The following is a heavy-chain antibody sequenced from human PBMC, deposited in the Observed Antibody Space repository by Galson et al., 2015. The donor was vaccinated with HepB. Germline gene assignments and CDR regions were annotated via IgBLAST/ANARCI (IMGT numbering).Heavy chain of an antibody. J-gene: IGHJ6*02. V-gene: IGHV3-7*05. CDR1: EFILSMYW. D-gene: IGHD3-10*01. CDR3: ARVKRGEWYSFYYYGMDV. Sequence: SLRLSCAASEFILSMYWMNWVRQAPGKGLEWVANIKEDGSEKNYVDSVKGRFTISRVNAKNSLYLQMNSLRAEDTAIYYCARVKRGEWYSFYYYGMDVWGQGTTVTGSS. CDR2: IKEDGSEK.